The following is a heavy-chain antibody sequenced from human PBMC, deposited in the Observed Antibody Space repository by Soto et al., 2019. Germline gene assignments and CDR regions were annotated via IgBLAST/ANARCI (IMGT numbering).Heavy chain of an antibody. CDR1: GGSISSGGYY. D-gene: IGHD3-10*01. J-gene: IGHJ4*02. CDR2: IYYSGST. CDR3: ARGVTIVRGSIHTPYFDY. V-gene: IGHV4-31*03. Sequence: QVQLQESGPGLVKPSQTLSLTCTVSGGSISSGGYYWSWIRQHPGKGLEWIGYIYYSGSTYYDPSLKSRLTMSADTSKVQFCPKLSFVTAAHMAVYECARGVTIVRGSIHTPYFDYWGQGTLVTVSS.